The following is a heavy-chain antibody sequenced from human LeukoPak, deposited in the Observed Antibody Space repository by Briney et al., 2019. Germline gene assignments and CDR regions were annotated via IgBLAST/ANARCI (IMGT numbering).Heavy chain of an antibody. CDR2: IHPSGML. V-gene: IGHV4-31*03. D-gene: IGHD3-22*01. CDR3: SRGLDSRKLGY. Sequence: SETLSPTCTVSGASFNSDDQYWNWIRQSPGKGLEWIGSIHPSGMLYNNPSLESRVTMSRDTSKNQSSLNLNSVTAADTAVYFCSRGLDSRKLGYWGQGILVTVSS. CDR1: GASFNSDDQY. J-gene: IGHJ4*02.